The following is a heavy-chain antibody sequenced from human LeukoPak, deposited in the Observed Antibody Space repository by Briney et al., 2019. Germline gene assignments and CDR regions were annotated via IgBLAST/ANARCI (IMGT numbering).Heavy chain of an antibody. Sequence: ASVKVSCKASGYTFTGYCMHWVRQAPGQGLEWMGVIDPSGGNTTYAQRFQGRVTMTRDTSTSTVYLQLSSLRSEDTAMYFCARDRDSFGPFSFYYMDVWGKGTTVTVSS. D-gene: IGHD5-18*01. CDR2: IDPSGGNT. V-gene: IGHV1-46*01. CDR1: GYTFTGYC. J-gene: IGHJ6*03. CDR3: ARDRDSFGPFSFYYMDV.